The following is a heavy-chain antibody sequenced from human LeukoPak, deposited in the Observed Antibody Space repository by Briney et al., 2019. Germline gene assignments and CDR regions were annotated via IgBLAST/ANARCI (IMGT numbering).Heavy chain of an antibody. Sequence: GASVKVSCESSGYTFIDYYIHWVRQAPGQGLEWMGWINPNSGATKYAQKFQGRVSMTRDTSINTAHMDLTNLRSDDTAIFYCARVNKLMPEFEFWGQGTLVTVSS. CDR1: GYTFIDYY. CDR3: ARVNKLMPEFEF. V-gene: IGHV1-2*02. D-gene: IGHD2-2*01. J-gene: IGHJ4*02. CDR2: INPNSGAT.